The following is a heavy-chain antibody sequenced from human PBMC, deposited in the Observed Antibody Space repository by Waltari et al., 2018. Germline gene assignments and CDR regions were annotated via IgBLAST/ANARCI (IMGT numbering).Heavy chain of an antibody. Sequence: EVQLLESGGGLVQPGGSLRLSCAASGFTFSSYAMTWVRQAPGKGLEWVSSISGIGSYTYYADSVKGRFTFSRDNSKNTLYLQMNSLRAEDTAVYYCARYLNSWAPFDYWGQGTLVTVSS. CDR2: ISGIGSYT. J-gene: IGHJ4*02. CDR1: GFTFSSYA. D-gene: IGHD6-13*01. CDR3: ARYLNSWAPFDY. V-gene: IGHV3-23*01.